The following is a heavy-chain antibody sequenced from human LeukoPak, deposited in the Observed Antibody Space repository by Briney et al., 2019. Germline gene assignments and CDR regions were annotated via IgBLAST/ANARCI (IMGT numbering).Heavy chain of an antibody. CDR2: IYYSGST. CDR3: ARTYGYGLDP. J-gene: IGHJ5*02. Sequence: SETLSLTCTVSGVSISSYYWSWIRQPPGKGLEWIGYIYYSGSTNYNPSLKSRVTISVDTSKNQFSLKLSSVTAADTAVYYCARTYGYGLDPWGQGTLVTVSS. V-gene: IGHV4-59*01. D-gene: IGHD5-18*01. CDR1: GVSISSYY.